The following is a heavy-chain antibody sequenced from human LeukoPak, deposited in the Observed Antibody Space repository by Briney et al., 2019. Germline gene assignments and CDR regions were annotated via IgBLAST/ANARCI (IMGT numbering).Heavy chain of an antibody. V-gene: IGHV3-33*01. CDR1: GFTFSSYG. D-gene: IGHD1-14*01. J-gene: IGHJ3*02. CDR3: ATDHGMSAFDI. CDR2: IWSDGRNK. Sequence: PGRSLRLSCVASGFTFSSYGMHWVRQAPSKALEWVAVIWSDGRNKYYADSVKGRFTISRDNSKNTVYLQMNSLRAEDTAVYYCATDHGMSAFDIWGQGTMVTVSS.